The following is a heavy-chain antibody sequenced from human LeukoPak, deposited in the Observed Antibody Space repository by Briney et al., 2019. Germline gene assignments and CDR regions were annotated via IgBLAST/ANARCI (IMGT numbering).Heavy chain of an antibody. J-gene: IGHJ3*02. CDR2: ISAYNGNT. Sequence: ASVKVSCKASGYTFTSYGISWVREAPGQGLEWMVWISAYNGNTNYAQKLQGRVTMTTDTSTSTAYMELRSLRSDDTAVYYCARGMWYYYGSGSYRDAFDIWGQGTMVTVSS. D-gene: IGHD3-10*01. V-gene: IGHV1-18*01. CDR1: GYTFTSYG. CDR3: ARGMWYYYGSGSYRDAFDI.